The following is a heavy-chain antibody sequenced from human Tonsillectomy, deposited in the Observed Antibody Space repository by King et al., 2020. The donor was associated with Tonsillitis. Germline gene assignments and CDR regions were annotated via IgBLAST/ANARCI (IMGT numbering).Heavy chain of an antibody. CDR2: IYYSGST. D-gene: IGHD1-26*01. CDR1: GGSISSSNYY. CDR3: ARHIGFKWELLLGAFDR. V-gene: IGHV4-39*01. J-gene: IGHJ3*02. Sequence: QLQESGPGLVKPSETLSLTCTVSGGSISSSNYYWGWIRQPPGKGLEWIGTIYYSGSTYYNPSLKSRVTISVDTSKNQFSLRLSSVTAADTAVFYCARHIGFKWELLLGAFDRWGQGTMVAVSS.